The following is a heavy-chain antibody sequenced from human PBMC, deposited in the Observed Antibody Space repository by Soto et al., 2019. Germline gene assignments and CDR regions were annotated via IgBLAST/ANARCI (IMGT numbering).Heavy chain of an antibody. CDR3: AREERWLRVEAVRDFDY. J-gene: IGHJ4*02. CDR1: GYTFTSYG. Sequence: ASVKVSCKASGYTFTSYGISWVRQAPGQGLEWMGWISAYNGNTNYAQKLQGRVTMTTDTSTSTAYMELRSLRSDDTAVYYCAREERWLRVEAVRDFDYWGQGTLVTVSS. D-gene: IGHD5-12*01. V-gene: IGHV1-18*01. CDR2: ISAYNGNT.